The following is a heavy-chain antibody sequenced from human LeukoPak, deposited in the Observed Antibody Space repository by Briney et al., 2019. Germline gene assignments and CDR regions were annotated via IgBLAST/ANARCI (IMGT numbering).Heavy chain of an antibody. J-gene: IGHJ4*02. V-gene: IGHV3-23*01. Sequence: PGGSLRLSCAASGFTFSSYAMSWVRQAPGKGLEWVSAISGSGGSTYYADSVKGRFTISRDNSKNTLYLQMNSLRAEDTAVYYCAKDPEDIVVVTAIAQYWGQGTLVTVSS. D-gene: IGHD2-21*02. CDR2: ISGSGGST. CDR3: AKDPEDIVVVTAIAQY. CDR1: GFTFSSYA.